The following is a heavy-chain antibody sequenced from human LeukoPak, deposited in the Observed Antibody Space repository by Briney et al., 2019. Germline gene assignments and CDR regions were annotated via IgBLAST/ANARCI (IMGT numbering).Heavy chain of an antibody. J-gene: IGHJ4*02. Sequence: ASVKVSCKASGYXFTVYYMHWVRQAPGQGPEWMGWINPNSGGTNYAQKFQGRVTMTRDTSISTAYMELSSLRSDDTAVYYCARGYCSGGSCVYYFDYWGQGTLVTVSS. D-gene: IGHD2-15*01. CDR2: INPNSGGT. CDR1: GYXFTVYY. V-gene: IGHV1-2*02. CDR3: ARGYCSGGSCVYYFDY.